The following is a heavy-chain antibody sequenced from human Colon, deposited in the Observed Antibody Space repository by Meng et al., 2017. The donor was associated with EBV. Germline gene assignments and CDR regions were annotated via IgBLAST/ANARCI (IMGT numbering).Heavy chain of an antibody. D-gene: IGHD3-16*01. CDR2: IHHSGSA. J-gene: IGHJ4*02. Sequence: QLQLPEQGPGLVEPSQTLSLTFTVSGGSMSSGNYYWSWIRQPPGKGLEWIGYIHHSGSAYSNPSLTSRVSISVDTSTYQFSLNLNFMTAADTAVDYCACFDHTPSRNYVDYWGQGTLVTVSS. CDR1: GGSMSSGNYY. CDR3: ACFDHTPSRNYVDY. V-gene: IGHV4-30-4*01.